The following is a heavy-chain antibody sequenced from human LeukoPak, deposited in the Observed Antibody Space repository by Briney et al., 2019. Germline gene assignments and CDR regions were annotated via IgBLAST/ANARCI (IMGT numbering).Heavy chain of an antibody. J-gene: IGHJ4*02. V-gene: IGHV1-2*06. CDR2: INPNSGGT. Sequence: ASVKVSCKASGYTFTGYYMHWLRQAPGQGLEWMGRINPNSGGTNYAQKFQGRVTMTRDTSISTAYMELSRLRSDDTAVYYCARDLFPSSGWYSLLYYWGQGTLVTVSS. CDR3: ARDLFPSSGWYSLLYY. D-gene: IGHD6-19*01. CDR1: GYTFTGYY.